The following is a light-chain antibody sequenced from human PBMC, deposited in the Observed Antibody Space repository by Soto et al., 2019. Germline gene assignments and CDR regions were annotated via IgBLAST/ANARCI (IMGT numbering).Light chain of an antibody. CDR1: SGHSNYA. V-gene: IGLV4-69*01. CDR3: QTWGTGIVI. CDR2: LNGDGSH. Sequence: QSVLTQSPSASASLGASVKLTCTLSSGHSNYAIAWHQQQPEKGPRYLMKLNGDGSHSKGDGIPNRFSGSSSGAERYLTISCLQSEDEADYYCQTWGTGIVIFGGGTKLTVL. J-gene: IGLJ2*01.